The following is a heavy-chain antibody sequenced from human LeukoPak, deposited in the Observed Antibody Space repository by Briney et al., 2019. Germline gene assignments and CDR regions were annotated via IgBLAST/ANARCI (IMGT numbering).Heavy chain of an antibody. CDR1: GGTFSSYT. CDR3: ATIHSSSWSWYYFDY. D-gene: IGHD6-13*01. J-gene: IGHJ4*02. Sequence: ASVKVSCKASGGTFSSYTISWVRQAPGQGLEWMGRIIPILGIANYAQKFQGRVTITADKSTSTAYMELSSLRSEDTAVYYCATIHSSSWSWYYFDYWGQGTLVTVSS. V-gene: IGHV1-69*02. CDR2: IIPILGIA.